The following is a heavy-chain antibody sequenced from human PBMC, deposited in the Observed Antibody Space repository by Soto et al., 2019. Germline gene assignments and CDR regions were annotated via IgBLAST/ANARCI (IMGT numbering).Heavy chain of an antibody. J-gene: IGHJ6*02. CDR3: ARDGSSGYYYGSYYYYYGMDV. CDR2: IWYDGGNK. Sequence: GGSLRLSCAASGFTFSSYGMHWVRQAPGKGLEWVAVIWYDGGNKYYADSVKGRFTISRDNSKNTLYLQMNSLRAEDTAVYYCARDGSSGYYYGSYYYYYGMDVWGQGTTVTVSS. V-gene: IGHV3-33*01. CDR1: GFTFSSYG. D-gene: IGHD3-22*01.